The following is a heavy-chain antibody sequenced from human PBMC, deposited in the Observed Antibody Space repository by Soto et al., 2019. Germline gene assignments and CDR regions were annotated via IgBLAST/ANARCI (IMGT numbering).Heavy chain of an antibody. CDR2: ISDTGSSH. CDR1: GFTFSSYG. CDR3: AKDRGGDCPDNSCYFGADY. Sequence: GSLRLSCVGSGFTFSSYGMHWVRQAPGKXLECVAVISDTGSSHYYAASVEGRFTISRENSKNTLSLHMDRLRVEDTAVYYCAKDRGGDCPDNSCYFGADYWGQGTPVTVSS. J-gene: IGHJ4*02. D-gene: IGHD2-2*01. V-gene: IGHV3-30*18.